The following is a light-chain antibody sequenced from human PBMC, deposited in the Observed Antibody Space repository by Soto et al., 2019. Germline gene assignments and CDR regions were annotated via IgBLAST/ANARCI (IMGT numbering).Light chain of an antibody. V-gene: IGKV3-20*01. J-gene: IGKJ1*01. CDR2: AAS. CDR3: QQNSTSRSWT. CDR1: QSINGNF. Sequence: EVVLTQSPCTLSLSAGERATLSCRASQSINGNFLVWYQQKLGQAPRLVIFAASSRATGIPDRFSGSGSGTDFTLTISRLDPEDFAVYYCQQNSTSRSWTFGQGTKVDIK.